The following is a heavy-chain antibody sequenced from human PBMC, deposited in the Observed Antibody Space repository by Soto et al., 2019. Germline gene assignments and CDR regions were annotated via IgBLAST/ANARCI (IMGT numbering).Heavy chain of an antibody. CDR1: GGSISSGGYY. D-gene: IGHD5-12*01. CDR2: IYYTGST. CDR3: ARVRNTYSGYDPSSRIFDY. J-gene: IGHJ4*02. Sequence: QVQLQESGPGLVKPSQTLSLTCTVSGGSISSGGYYWSWIRQHPGKGLEWIGYIYYTGSTYNNPSPKSRGTISVDTSKNQFSLKLSSVTAADTAVYYCARVRNTYSGYDPSSRIFDYWGQGTLVTVSS. V-gene: IGHV4-31*03.